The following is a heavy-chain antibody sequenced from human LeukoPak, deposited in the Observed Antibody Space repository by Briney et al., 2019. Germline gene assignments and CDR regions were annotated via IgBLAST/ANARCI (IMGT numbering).Heavy chain of an antibody. Sequence: GGSLRLSCVVTGFTFSTYRMNWVRQAPGKGLEWVSSISSSSSYIYYADSVKGRITISRDNAKNSLYLQMNSLRVEDTAVYYCARDKDVYFDYWGQGTLVTVSS. CDR1: GFTFSTYR. J-gene: IGHJ4*02. CDR3: ARDKDVYFDY. CDR2: ISSSSSYI. V-gene: IGHV3-21*01.